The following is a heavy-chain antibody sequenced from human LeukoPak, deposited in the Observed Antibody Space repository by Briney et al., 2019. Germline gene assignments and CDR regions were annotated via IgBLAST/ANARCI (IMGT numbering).Heavy chain of an antibody. CDR3: AKDLGLTIFGVVSTYAFDI. V-gene: IGHV3-23*01. Sequence: GGSLRLSCAASGFTFSSYAMSWVRQAPGKGLEWVSAISGSGGSTYYADSVKGRFAISRDNSKYILYLQMNSLRAEDTAVYYCAKDLGLTIFGVVSTYAFDIWGQGTMVTVSS. J-gene: IGHJ3*02. CDR2: ISGSGGST. CDR1: GFTFSSYA. D-gene: IGHD3-3*01.